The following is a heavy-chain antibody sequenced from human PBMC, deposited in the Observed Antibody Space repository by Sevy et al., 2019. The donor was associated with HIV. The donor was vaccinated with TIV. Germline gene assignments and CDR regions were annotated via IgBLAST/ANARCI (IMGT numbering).Heavy chain of an antibody. J-gene: IGHJ6*02. D-gene: IGHD3-22*01. CDR3: VQEIGAKNHV. CDR2: ISSSFYI. Sequence: GGSLRLSCAASGFTFSVYSMNWVRQAPGKGLEWVSSISSSFYINYADSVKGRFTISRDNAKNSLYLKMNSLRADDTAVYYCVQEIGAKNHVWGQGTTVTVSS. CDR1: GFTFSVYS. V-gene: IGHV3-21*01.